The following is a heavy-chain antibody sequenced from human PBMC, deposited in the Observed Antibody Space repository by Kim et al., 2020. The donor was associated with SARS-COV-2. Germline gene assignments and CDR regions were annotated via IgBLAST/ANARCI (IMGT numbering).Heavy chain of an antibody. CDR2: ISYDGSNK. CDR1: GFTFSSYG. J-gene: IGHJ6*02. Sequence: GGSLRLSCASSGFTFSSYGMHWVRQAPGKGLEWVVVISYDGSNKYYADFVKGRFTISRDNSKNTLYLQMNSLRAEDTAVYYCAKMTTVTYYYYYYGMDVWGQGTTVTVSS. D-gene: IGHD4-17*01. V-gene: IGHV3-30*18. CDR3: AKMTTVTYYYYYYGMDV.